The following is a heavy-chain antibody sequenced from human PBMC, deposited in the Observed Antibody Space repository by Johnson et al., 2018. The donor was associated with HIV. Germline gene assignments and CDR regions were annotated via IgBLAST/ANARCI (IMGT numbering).Heavy chain of an antibody. V-gene: IGHV3-15*01. D-gene: IGHD6-13*01. CDR3: ISPERAAAGFLT. J-gene: IGHJ3*01. Sequence: AAGGVSLTNTWMNWVRQAPGKGLEWVGRIKNKIDGGTIDYAAPVKGRFSISRDDSKSIAYLQMNSLKAEDTAVYYCISPERAAAGFLTWGQGAMVTVSS. CDR2: IKNKIDGGTI. CDR1: GVSLTNTW.